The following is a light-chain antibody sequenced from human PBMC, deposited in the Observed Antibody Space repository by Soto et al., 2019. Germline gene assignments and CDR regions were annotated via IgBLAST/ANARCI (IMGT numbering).Light chain of an antibody. CDR3: CSYAGNSALV. V-gene: IGLV2-23*01. Sequence: QSALTQPASVSGSPGQSINISCTGTSSDVGKYHFVSWYQQHPVKAPKLIIYEANKRPSGVSNRFSGSKSGNTASLTISGLQTEDEADYYCCSYAGNSALVFGTGTKRTV. CDR1: SSDVGKYHF. CDR2: EAN. J-gene: IGLJ1*01.